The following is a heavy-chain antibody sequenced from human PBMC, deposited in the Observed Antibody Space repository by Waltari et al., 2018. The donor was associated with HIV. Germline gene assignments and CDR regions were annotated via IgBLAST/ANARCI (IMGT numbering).Heavy chain of an antibody. CDR3: AHQSNNYYDSSGYYYFDY. CDR1: GFSLSTSGVG. Sequence: QITLKESGPTLVKPTQTLTLTCTFSGFSLSTSGVGVGWIRQPPGKALEWLALIYWDDDKRYSPSLKSRLTITKDTSKNQVVLTMTNMDPVDTATYYCAHQSNNYYDSSGYYYFDYWGQGTLVTVSS. D-gene: IGHD3-22*01. V-gene: IGHV2-5*02. CDR2: IYWDDDK. J-gene: IGHJ4*02.